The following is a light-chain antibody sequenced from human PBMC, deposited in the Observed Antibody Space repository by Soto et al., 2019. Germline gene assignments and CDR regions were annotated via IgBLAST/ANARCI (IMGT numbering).Light chain of an antibody. J-gene: IGKJ1*01. CDR1: QSVSSSY. CDR3: QHYDSSPPT. V-gene: IGKV3-20*01. CDR2: GAS. Sequence: EIVLTQSPGTLSLSPGERATLSCRASQSVSSSYLAWYQQKPGQAPRLLIYGASSRATGIPDRFSGSGSGTDFTLTISRLEPEDFAFYDCQHYDSSPPTFGQGTKVDIK.